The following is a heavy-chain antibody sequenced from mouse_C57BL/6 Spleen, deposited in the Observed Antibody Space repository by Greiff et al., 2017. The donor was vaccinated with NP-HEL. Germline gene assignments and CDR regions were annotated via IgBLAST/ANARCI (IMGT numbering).Heavy chain of an antibody. V-gene: IGHV5-9-1*02. J-gene: IGHJ3*01. CDR3: TRDGHYGYDRAWFAY. Sequence: EVQVVESGEGLVKPGGSLKLSCAASGFTFSSYAMSWVRQTPEKRLEWVAYISSGGDYIYYADTVKGRFTISRDNARNTLYLQMSSLKSEDTAMYYCTRDGHYGYDRAWFAYWGQGTLVTVSA. CDR2: ISSGGDYI. CDR1: GFTFSSYA. D-gene: IGHD2-2*01.